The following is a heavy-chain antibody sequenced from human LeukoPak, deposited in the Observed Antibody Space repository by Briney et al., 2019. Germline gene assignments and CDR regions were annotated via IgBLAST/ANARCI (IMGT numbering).Heavy chain of an antibody. CDR1: GYSISSGYY. D-gene: IGHD6-13*01. J-gene: IGHJ4*02. CDR2: IYHSGST. Sequence: PSETLSLTXAVSGYSISSGYYWGWIRHPPGKGLEWIGSIYHSGSTYYNPSLKSRVTISVDTSKNQFSLKLSSVTAADTAVYYCGVGKEQLALYYFDYWGQGTLVTVSS. V-gene: IGHV4-38-2*01. CDR3: GVGKEQLALYYFDY.